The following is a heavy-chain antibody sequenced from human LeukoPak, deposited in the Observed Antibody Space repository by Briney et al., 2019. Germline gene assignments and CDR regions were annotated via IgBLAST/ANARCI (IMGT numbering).Heavy chain of an antibody. CDR1: GGSISSYY. Sequence: PSETLSLTCTVSGGSISSYYWSWIRQPPGKGLEWIGYIYYSGSTNYNPSLKSRVTISVDTSKNQFSLKLSSVTAADTAVYYCARTQRYCSGGSCDTPFDPWGQGTLVTVSS. CDR3: ARTQRYCSGGSCDTPFDP. D-gene: IGHD2-15*01. J-gene: IGHJ5*02. CDR2: IYYSGST. V-gene: IGHV4-59*08.